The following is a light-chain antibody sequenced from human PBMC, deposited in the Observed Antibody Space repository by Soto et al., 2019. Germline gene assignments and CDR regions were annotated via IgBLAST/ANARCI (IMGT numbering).Light chain of an antibody. CDR3: LLYFGGARV. Sequence: QSVVTQEPSLTVSPGGTVTLTCASSTGAVTSNHYPNWLQQKPGQAPRALIYGTSKKHSWTPARFSGSLLGGKAALTLSGXXXXXXAEXYCLLYFGGARVFGGGTKL. CDR1: TGAVTSNHY. V-gene: IGLV7-43*01. J-gene: IGLJ2*01. CDR2: GTS.